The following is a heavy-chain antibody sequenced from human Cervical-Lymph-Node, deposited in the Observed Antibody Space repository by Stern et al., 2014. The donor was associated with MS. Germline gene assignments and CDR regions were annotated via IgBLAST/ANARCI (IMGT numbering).Heavy chain of an antibody. V-gene: IGHV1-2*06. CDR2: INPKTGGT. D-gene: IGHD2-2*01. J-gene: IGHJ3*02. CDR3: AREIHPAIAFDI. CDR1: GYTFTDYY. Sequence: VQLVASGAEMKRPGTSMKVSCKASGYTFTDYYMHWVRQAPGQGLQWMGRINPKTGGTNYTEAFQGRVTMARDTSSSTGYMVLSSLRSDDTAVYYCAREIHPAIAFDIWGQGTVVTVSS.